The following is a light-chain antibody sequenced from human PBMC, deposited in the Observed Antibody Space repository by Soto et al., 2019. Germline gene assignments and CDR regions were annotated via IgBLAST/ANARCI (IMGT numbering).Light chain of an antibody. CDR1: QSISSW. V-gene: IGKV1-5*01. Sequence: DIQMTQSPSTLSASVGDRVTITCRASQSISSWLAWYQQKPGKAPKLLIYDASSLESGVPSRFSGSGSGTEFTLTISSLQPDDFATYYCQQGTFCQGTKVEIK. CDR3: QQGT. CDR2: DAS. J-gene: IGKJ1*01.